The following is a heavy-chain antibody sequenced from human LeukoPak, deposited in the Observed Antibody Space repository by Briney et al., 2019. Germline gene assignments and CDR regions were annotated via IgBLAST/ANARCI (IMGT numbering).Heavy chain of an antibody. CDR1: GVYISSSNSY. V-gene: IGHV4-39*01. CDR2: IYYSGST. Sequence: SETLSLTCTVSGVYISSSNSYWGWIRQPPGKGLEWIGSIYYSGSTYYNSSLKSRVTISIDTSKNQVSLNLTSMTAADTAVYYCAKSGGYGLIDYRGQGTLVTVSS. D-gene: IGHD1-26*01. CDR3: AKSGGYGLIDY. J-gene: IGHJ4*01.